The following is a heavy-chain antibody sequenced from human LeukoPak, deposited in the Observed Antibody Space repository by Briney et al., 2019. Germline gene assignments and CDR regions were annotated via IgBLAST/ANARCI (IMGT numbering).Heavy chain of an antibody. V-gene: IGHV3-30*01. CDR3: ARDGFETADHYMDV. CDR1: GFTFSSYA. Sequence: GGSLRLSCAASGFTFSSYAMHWVRQAPGKGLEWVAVISYDGSNKYYADSVKGRFTISRDNSKNTLYLQMNSLRAEDTAVYYCARDGFETADHYMDVWGKGTTVTVSS. J-gene: IGHJ6*03. CDR2: ISYDGSNK. D-gene: IGHD3-16*01.